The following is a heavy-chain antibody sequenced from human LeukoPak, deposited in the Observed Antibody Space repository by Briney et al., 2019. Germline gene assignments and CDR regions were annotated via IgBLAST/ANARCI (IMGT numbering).Heavy chain of an antibody. CDR3: ARDRRYYDSSGYYGWVDY. CDR2: IYYSGST. D-gene: IGHD3-22*01. J-gene: IGHJ4*02. Sequence: SETLSLTCTVSGGSISSGDYYWSWIRQPPGKGLEWIGYIYYSGSTYYNPSLKSRVTISVDTSKNQFSLKPSSVTAADTAVYYCARDRRYYDSSGYYGWVDYWGQGTLVTVSS. V-gene: IGHV4-30-4*01. CDR1: GGSISSGDYY.